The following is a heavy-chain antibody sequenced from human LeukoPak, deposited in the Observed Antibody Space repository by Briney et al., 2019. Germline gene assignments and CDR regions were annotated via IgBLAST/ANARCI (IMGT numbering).Heavy chain of an antibody. CDR1: GFTFSSYG. V-gene: IGHV3-33*01. CDR3: ARSRLYYYDSSGFDY. J-gene: IGHJ4*02. D-gene: IGHD3-22*01. Sequence: GGSLRLSCAASGFTFSSYGMHWVRQAPGKGLEWVAVIWYDGSNKYYADSVKGRFTISRDNSKNTPYLQMNSLRAEDTAVYYCARSRLYYYDSSGFDYWGQGTLVTVSS. CDR2: IWYDGSNK.